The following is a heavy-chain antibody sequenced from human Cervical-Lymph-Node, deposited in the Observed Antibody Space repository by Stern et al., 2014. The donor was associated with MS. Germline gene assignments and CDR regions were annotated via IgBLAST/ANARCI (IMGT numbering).Heavy chain of an antibody. CDR2: IWYDGSNP. CDR1: GFSFSRYA. Sequence: VQLVESGGGVVQPGRSLRLSCAASGFSFSRYAMHWVRQAPGKGLEWVALIWYDGSNPYYADSVTGRFTIYRDNFKNTIYLQMNSLRAEDTAVYYCASAYSSSHYYFDYWGQGTLVTVSS. V-gene: IGHV3-33*01. J-gene: IGHJ4*02. CDR3: ASAYSSSHYYFDY. D-gene: IGHD6-13*01.